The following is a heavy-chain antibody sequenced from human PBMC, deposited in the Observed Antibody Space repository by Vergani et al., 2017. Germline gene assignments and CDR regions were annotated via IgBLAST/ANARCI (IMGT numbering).Heavy chain of an antibody. Sequence: QVTLKESGPVLVKPTETLTLTCTVSGFSLSNARMGVSWIRQPPGKALEWLAHIFSNDEKSYSTSLKSRLTISKDTSKSQVVLTMTNMDPVDTATYYCARISRLRYFDWSARGWFDPWGQGTLVTVSS. J-gene: IGHJ5*02. CDR1: GFSLSNARMG. D-gene: IGHD3-9*01. CDR2: IFSNDEK. CDR3: ARISRLRYFDWSARGWFDP. V-gene: IGHV2-26*01.